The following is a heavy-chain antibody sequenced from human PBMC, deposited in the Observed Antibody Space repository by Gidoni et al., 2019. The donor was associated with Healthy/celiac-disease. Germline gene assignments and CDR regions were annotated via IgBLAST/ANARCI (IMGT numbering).Heavy chain of an antibody. CDR1: GRTFSSYA. CDR3: ALQGGLAQLPSFDY. V-gene: IGHV1-69*04. D-gene: IGHD3-16*01. CDR2: IIPILCIA. J-gene: IGHJ4*02. Sequence: QVQLVQSGAEVQKPGSSVKVSCKASGRTFSSYAISWVRQAPGQGLEWLGRIIPILCIANYAQKFQGRVTITADKSTSTAYMELSSLRSEDTAVYYCALQGGLAQLPSFDYWGQGTLVTVSS.